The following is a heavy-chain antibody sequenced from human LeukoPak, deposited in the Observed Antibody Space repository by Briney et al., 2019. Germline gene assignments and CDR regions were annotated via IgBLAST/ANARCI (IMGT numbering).Heavy chain of an antibody. J-gene: IGHJ5*02. Sequence: PSETLSLTCAVYGGSFSGYYWSWIRQPPGKGLEWIGEINHSRSTNYNPSLKSRVTISVDTSKNQFSLKLSSVTAADTAVYYCARGRGSGWNRGWFDPWGQGTLVTVSS. CDR3: ARGRGSGWNRGWFDP. CDR1: GGSFSGYY. CDR2: INHSRST. D-gene: IGHD6-19*01. V-gene: IGHV4-34*01.